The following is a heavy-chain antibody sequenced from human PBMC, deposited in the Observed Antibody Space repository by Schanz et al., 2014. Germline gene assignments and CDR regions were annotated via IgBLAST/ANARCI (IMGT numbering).Heavy chain of an antibody. V-gene: IGHV3-23*04. CDR3: ARPPHDSSGYYPFDY. J-gene: IGHJ4*02. CDR1: GFTFSSYS. D-gene: IGHD3-22*01. CDR2: ISGGGGTT. Sequence: EVQLVESGGGLVQPGGSLRLSCTASGFTFSSYSMNWVRQAPGKGLEWVSAISGGGGTTYYADSVKGRFTISRDNAENTLFLQMNSLRAEDTAVYYCARPPHDSSGYYPFDYWGQGTLVTVSS.